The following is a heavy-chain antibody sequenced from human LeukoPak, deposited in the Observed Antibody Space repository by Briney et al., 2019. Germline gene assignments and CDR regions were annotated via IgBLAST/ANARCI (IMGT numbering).Heavy chain of an antibody. CDR1: GFTFSSYR. J-gene: IGHJ4*02. CDR3: ARSGEDYYDSSGYYFDY. D-gene: IGHD3-22*01. CDR2: ISSSSSYI. V-gene: IGHV3-21*01. Sequence: GGSLRFSCAASGFTFSSYRMTWVRQAPGKGLEWVSSISSSSSYIYYADSVKGRFTISRDNAKNSLYLQMNSLRAEDTAVYYCARSGEDYYDSSGYYFDYWGQGTLVTVSS.